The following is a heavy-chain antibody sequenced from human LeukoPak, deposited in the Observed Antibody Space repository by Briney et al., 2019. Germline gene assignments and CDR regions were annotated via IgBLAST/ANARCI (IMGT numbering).Heavy chain of an antibody. CDR1: GFTFSSYA. CDR3: ARAAKHYGDYNFDY. D-gene: IGHD4-17*01. V-gene: IGHV3-30-3*01. CDR2: ISYDGSNK. J-gene: IGHJ4*02. Sequence: GGSLRLSCAASGFTFSSYAMHWVRQAPGEGLEWVAVISYDGSNKYYADSVKGRFTISRDNSKNTLYLQMNSLRAEDTAVYYCARAAKHYGDYNFDYWGQGTLVTVSS.